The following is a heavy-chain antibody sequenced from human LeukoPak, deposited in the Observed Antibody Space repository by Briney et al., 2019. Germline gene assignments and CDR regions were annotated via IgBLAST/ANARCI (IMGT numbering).Heavy chain of an antibody. Sequence: PSETLSLTCTVSSGSISTSNYYWGWVRQPPGKALEWIGNIFYSGSTYYSPSLKSRVTISLDTSRNQFSLKLSSVTAADTAVYYCARSVEGYCSGGSCYSYYYYMDVWGKGTTVTVSS. J-gene: IGHJ6*03. V-gene: IGHV4-39*07. CDR3: ARSVEGYCSGGSCYSYYYYMDV. CDR2: IFYSGST. CDR1: SGSISTSNYY. D-gene: IGHD2-15*01.